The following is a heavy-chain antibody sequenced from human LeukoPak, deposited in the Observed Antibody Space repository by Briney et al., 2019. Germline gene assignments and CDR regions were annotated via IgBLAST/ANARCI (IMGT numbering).Heavy chain of an antibody. V-gene: IGHV1-69*06. CDR2: IIPIFGTA. J-gene: IGHJ3*02. CDR1: RGTFISYA. D-gene: IGHD2-2*01. CDR3: ARSNIVVVPAAIIDTFDI. Sequence: SVTVSCKASRGTFISYAISWVRQAPGQGLKWMGGIIPIFGTANYAQKFQGRVTITADKSTSTAYMELSSLRSEDTAVYYCARSNIVVVPAAIIDTFDIWGQGTMVTVSS.